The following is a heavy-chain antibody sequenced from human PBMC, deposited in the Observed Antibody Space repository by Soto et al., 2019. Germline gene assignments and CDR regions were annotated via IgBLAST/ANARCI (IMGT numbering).Heavy chain of an antibody. Sequence: QVQLVQSGAEVKKPGASVKVSCKTSGYTFSSYGFSWVRQAPGQGLEWIGWISGYNGNTNYAQRFQDRVTMTPDTSMSPAEMELRSLRSHDTAVYYCAREGKLGYWGQGTLVTISS. CDR3: AREGKLGY. V-gene: IGHV1-18*01. J-gene: IGHJ4*02. CDR2: ISGYNGNT. D-gene: IGHD6-6*01. CDR1: GYTFSSYG.